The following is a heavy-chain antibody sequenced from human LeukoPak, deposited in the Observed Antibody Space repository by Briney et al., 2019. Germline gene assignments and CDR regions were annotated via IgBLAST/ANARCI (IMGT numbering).Heavy chain of an antibody. D-gene: IGHD5-12*01. CDR1: GYTFTSYG. Sequence: ASVKVSCKASGYTFTSYGISWVRQAPGQGLEWMGWISAYNGNTNYAQKLQGRVTMTTDTSTSTAYMELRSLRSDDTAVYYCARDGLPLTSPYYFDYWGQGTLVTVSS. CDR3: ARDGLPLTSPYYFDY. CDR2: ISAYNGNT. J-gene: IGHJ4*02. V-gene: IGHV1-18*01.